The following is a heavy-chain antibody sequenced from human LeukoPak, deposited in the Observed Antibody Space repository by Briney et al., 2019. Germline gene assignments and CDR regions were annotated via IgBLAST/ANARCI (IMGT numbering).Heavy chain of an antibody. J-gene: IGHJ4*02. Sequence: GGSLRLSCTASEFTVSRNYMLWVSQAPGKGLEWVSLIFSNGDTHYADSVKGRFTISRDASKNTVSLQMNSLRVEDTAMYYCTRDQMSYWGQGTLVTVSS. CDR3: TRDQMSY. CDR1: EFTVSRNY. D-gene: IGHD5-24*01. CDR2: IFSNGDT. V-gene: IGHV3-53*01.